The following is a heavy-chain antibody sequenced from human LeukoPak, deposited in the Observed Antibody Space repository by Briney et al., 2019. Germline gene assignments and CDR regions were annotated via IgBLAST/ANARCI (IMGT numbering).Heavy chain of an antibody. Sequence: GGSLRLSCAASEFTFDNYAMSWVRQAPGKGLEWVSVISGSGYYSYYADSVKGRFTVSRDNSKTTLYLQMNSLRADDTAVYYCAKGGPTGSNYFDFWGQGALVTVSS. CDR3: AKGGPTGSNYFDF. V-gene: IGHV3-23*01. D-gene: IGHD1-26*01. J-gene: IGHJ4*02. CDR1: EFTFDNYA. CDR2: ISGSGYYS.